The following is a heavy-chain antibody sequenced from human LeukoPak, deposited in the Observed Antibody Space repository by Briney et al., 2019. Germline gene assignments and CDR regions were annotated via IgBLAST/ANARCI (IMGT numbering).Heavy chain of an antibody. V-gene: IGHV4-39*01. CDR2: IYYSGNA. J-gene: IGHJ5*02. D-gene: IGHD1-14*01. CDR3: ARQPGPANWFDP. CDR1: GGSISSDSYY. Sequence: PSETLSLTCTVSGGSISSDSYYWGWIRQPPGKGPEWIGSIYYSGNANYNPSLKSRGTISGDTSKNQFFLKVSSVTAADTAVYFCARQPGPANWFDPWGQGILVTVSS.